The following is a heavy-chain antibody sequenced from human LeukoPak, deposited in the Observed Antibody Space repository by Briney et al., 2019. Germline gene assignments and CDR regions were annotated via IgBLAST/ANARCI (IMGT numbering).Heavy chain of an antibody. CDR1: GFTFSSYA. CDR3: VKDRDYDILTAVFDY. D-gene: IGHD3-9*01. CDR2: ISSNGGST. J-gene: IGHJ4*02. Sequence: GGSLRLSCSASGFTFSSYAMHWVRQAPGKGLEYAPAISSNGGSTYYADSVKGRFTISRDNSKNTLYLQMSSLRGEDTAVYYCVKDRDYDILTAVFDYWGQGTLVTVSS. V-gene: IGHV3-64D*06.